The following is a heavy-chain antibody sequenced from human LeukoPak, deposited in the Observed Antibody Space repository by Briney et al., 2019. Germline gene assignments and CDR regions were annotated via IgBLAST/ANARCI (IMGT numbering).Heavy chain of an antibody. CDR1: GFTFSSYA. D-gene: IGHD1-26*01. V-gene: IGHV3-23*01. CDR2: ISGSGGST. J-gene: IGHJ3*02. CDR3: ARGGSYLSAFDI. Sequence: GGSLRLSCAASGFTFSSYAMSWVRQAPGKGLEWVSAISGSGGSTFYAESVKGRFTISRDHSKNTLYLQMNSLRAEDTAVYYCARGGSYLSAFDIWGQGTMVTVSS.